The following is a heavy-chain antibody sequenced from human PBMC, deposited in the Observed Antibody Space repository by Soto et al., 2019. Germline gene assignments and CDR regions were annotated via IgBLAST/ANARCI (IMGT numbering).Heavy chain of an antibody. V-gene: IGHV3-11*01. CDR3: ARDHGDYRKYYYSYYIDV. D-gene: IGHD4-17*01. CDR2: ISSSGSTI. J-gene: IGHJ6*03. Sequence: QVQLVESGGGLVKPGGSLRLSCAASGFTFSDYYMSWIRQAPGKRLEWVSDISSSGSTIYYADSVKGLFTISRDNSKNSLYLQMNSLRAEDTAVYYCARDHGDYRKYYYSYYIDVWGKGTPVTVSS. CDR1: GFTFSDYY.